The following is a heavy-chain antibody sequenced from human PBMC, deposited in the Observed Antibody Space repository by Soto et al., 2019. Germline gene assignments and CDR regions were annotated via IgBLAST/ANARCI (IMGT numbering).Heavy chain of an antibody. V-gene: IGHV1-69*13. Sequence: GASVKVSCKASGGTFSSYAISWVRQAPGQGLEWMGGIIPIFGTANYAQKFQGRVTITADESTSTAYMELSSLRSEDTAVYYCARDDCYDSSGYKSFDYWGQGTLVTVSS. CDR3: ARDDCYDSSGYKSFDY. CDR1: GGTFSSYA. CDR2: IIPIFGTA. D-gene: IGHD3-22*01. J-gene: IGHJ4*02.